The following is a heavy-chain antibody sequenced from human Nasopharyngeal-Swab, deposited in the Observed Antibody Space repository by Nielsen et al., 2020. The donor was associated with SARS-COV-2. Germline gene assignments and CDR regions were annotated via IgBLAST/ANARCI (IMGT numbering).Heavy chain of an antibody. D-gene: IGHD3-16*02. Sequence: GGSLRLSCAASGFTFSTYWMHWVRQPPGKGLLWVSRIDTDGTITDYADSVKGRFTISRDNAKNTLYLQMNSLRAEDTAIYYCARNLLGFIALDYWGQGTLVTVSS. CDR3: ARNLLGFIALDY. V-gene: IGHV3-74*01. CDR1: GFTFSTYW. CDR2: IDTDGTIT. J-gene: IGHJ4*02.